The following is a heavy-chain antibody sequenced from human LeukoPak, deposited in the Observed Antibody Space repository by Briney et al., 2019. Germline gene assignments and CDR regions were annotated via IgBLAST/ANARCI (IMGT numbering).Heavy chain of an antibody. CDR3: AKENGAAVCSQFDY. Sequence: PGGSLRLSCAASGFTFGTYAMSWVRQAPGKGLEWVSGISGSGGNTFYADSVKGRFTISRDNSKNTLYLQMNSLRAEDTAVYYCAKENGAAVCSQFDYWGQGTLVTVSS. J-gene: IGHJ4*02. D-gene: IGHD2-15*01. CDR2: ISGSGGNT. V-gene: IGHV3-23*01. CDR1: GFTFGTYA.